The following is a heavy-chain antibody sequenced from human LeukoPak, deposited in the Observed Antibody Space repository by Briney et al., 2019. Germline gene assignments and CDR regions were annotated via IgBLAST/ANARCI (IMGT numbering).Heavy chain of an antibody. D-gene: IGHD3-22*01. Sequence: SETLSLTCAVYGGSFSGYHWSWIRQPPGKGLEWIGEINHSGSTNYNPSLKSRVTISVDTSKNQFSLKLSSVTAADTAVYYCARGLRYYYDSSGYYTDWGQGTLVTVSS. CDR2: INHSGST. CDR3: ARGLRYYYDSSGYYTD. CDR1: GGSFSGYH. V-gene: IGHV4-34*01. J-gene: IGHJ4*02.